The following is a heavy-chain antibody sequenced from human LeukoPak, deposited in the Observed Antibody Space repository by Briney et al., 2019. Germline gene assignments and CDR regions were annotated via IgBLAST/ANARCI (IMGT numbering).Heavy chain of an antibody. CDR2: IWYDGSNK. V-gene: IGHV3-33*01. Sequence: AGGSLRLSCAASGFTFSSYGIHWVRQAPGKGLEWVAVIWYDGSNKYYADSVKGRFTISRDNSKNTLYLQMNSLRAEDTAVYYCARVDSYCSGEGCYYYYGMDVWGQGTTVTVSS. J-gene: IGHJ6*02. CDR1: GFTFSSYG. CDR3: ARVDSYCSGEGCYYYYGMDV. D-gene: IGHD2-15*01.